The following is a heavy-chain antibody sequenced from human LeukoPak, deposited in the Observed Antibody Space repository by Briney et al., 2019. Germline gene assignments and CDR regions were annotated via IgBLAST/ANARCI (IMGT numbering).Heavy chain of an antibody. CDR1: GGSFSTYY. CDR3: ARDETGDAY. Sequence: PSETLSLTCAVYGGSFSTYYWNWIRQPPGKGLEWIGEINHSGITNYNSSLKSRVTISVDPSKNQFSLRLSSVTAADTAMYYCARDETGDAYWGQGTLVTVSS. CDR2: INHSGIT. V-gene: IGHV4-34*01. D-gene: IGHD7-27*01. J-gene: IGHJ4*02.